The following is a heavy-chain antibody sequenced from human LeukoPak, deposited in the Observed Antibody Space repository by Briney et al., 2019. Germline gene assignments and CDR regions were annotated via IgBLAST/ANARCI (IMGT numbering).Heavy chain of an antibody. Sequence: EASVKVSCKASGYTFTSYGISWVRQAPGQGLEWMGWISAYNGNTNYAQKLQGRVTITTDTPTSTSYMELRSLRSDDTAVYYCARAFYFGSGSYYDYWGQGTLVTVSS. CDR3: ARAFYFGSGSYYDY. J-gene: IGHJ4*02. D-gene: IGHD3-10*01. CDR2: ISAYNGNT. V-gene: IGHV1-18*01. CDR1: GYTFTSYG.